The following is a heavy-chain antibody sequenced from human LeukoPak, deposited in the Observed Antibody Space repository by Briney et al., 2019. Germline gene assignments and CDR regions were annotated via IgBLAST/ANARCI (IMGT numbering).Heavy chain of an antibody. CDR3: ARVTWYFDL. CDR1: GDSVSSNSAA. Sequence: SQTLSLTCAISGDSVSSNSAAWNWIRLSPSRGLEWLGRTYYRSKWYNGYAVSVKSRITINPDTSKNQFSLQLASVTPEDTAVYFCARVTWYFDLWGRGTLVTVSS. J-gene: IGHJ2*01. CDR2: TYYRSKWYN. V-gene: IGHV6-1*01.